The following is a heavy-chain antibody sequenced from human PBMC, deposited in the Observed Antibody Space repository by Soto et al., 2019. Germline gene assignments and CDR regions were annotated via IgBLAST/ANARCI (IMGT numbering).Heavy chain of an antibody. Sequence: SETLSLTCSVSSGSISSYYWSWIRQPPGKGLEWIGYIHYTGNTNSNPSLKGRVTLSIDPSWNQFSLKLRSVTAADTAVYYCAAADHLTGFSYREITWFDPWGQGTLVTVSS. V-gene: IGHV4-59*01. CDR3: AAADHLTGFSYREITWFDP. D-gene: IGHD3-9*01. CDR1: SGSISSYY. J-gene: IGHJ5*02. CDR2: IHYTGNT.